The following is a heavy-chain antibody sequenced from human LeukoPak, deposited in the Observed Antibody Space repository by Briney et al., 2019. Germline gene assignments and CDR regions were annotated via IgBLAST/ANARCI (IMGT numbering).Heavy chain of an antibody. CDR1: GFTFSSNG. CDR3: ARIGRFGVGIYYYYYMDV. V-gene: IGHV3-30*02. Sequence: SGGSLRLSCVASGFTFSSNGMHWVRQAPGKGLEWVAFIRYDGSNKYYADSVKGRFTISRDNSKNTLYLQMNSLRAEDTAVYYCARIGRFGVGIYYYYYMDVWGKGTTVTISS. D-gene: IGHD3-10*01. J-gene: IGHJ6*03. CDR2: IRYDGSNK.